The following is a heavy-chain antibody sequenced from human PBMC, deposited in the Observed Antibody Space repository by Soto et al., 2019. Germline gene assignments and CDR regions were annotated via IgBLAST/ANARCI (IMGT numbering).Heavy chain of an antibody. J-gene: IGHJ6*02. Sequence: SVKVSCKASGGTFSSYTISWVRQAPGQGLEWMGRIIPILGIANYAQKFQGRVTITADKSTSTAYMELSSLRSEDTAVYYCAREGALLLGGDYYYYGMDVWGQGTTVTVSS. CDR2: IIPILGIA. CDR3: AREGALLLGGDYYYYGMDV. V-gene: IGHV1-69*04. D-gene: IGHD2-21*01. CDR1: GGTFSSYT.